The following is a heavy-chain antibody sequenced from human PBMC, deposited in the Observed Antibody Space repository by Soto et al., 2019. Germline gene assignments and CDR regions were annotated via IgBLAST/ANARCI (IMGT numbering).Heavy chain of an antibody. J-gene: IGHJ6*02. CDR3: ARGRYCSGGICYGTRYYYYGMDV. D-gene: IGHD2-15*01. CDR2: INHSGST. CDR1: GGSFSGYY. V-gene: IGHV4-34*01. Sequence: QVQLQQWGAGLLKPSETLSLTCAVYGGSFSGYYWSWIRQPPGKGLEWIGEINHSGSTNYNPSLKSRVTISVDTSNNQFSLQVSSVTAADTAVYYCARGRYCSGGICYGTRYYYYGMDVWGQLTTVTVSS.